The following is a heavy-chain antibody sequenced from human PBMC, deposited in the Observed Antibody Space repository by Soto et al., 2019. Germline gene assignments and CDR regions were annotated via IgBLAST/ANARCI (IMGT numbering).Heavy chain of an antibody. D-gene: IGHD4-17*01. Sequence: SETLSLTCTVSGGSISSSSYYWGWIRQPPGKGLEWIGSIYYSGSTYYNPSLKSRVTISVDTSKNQFSLKLSSVTAADTAVYYCARTYGVEGIDYWGQGTLVTVSS. CDR1: GGSISSSSYY. J-gene: IGHJ4*02. V-gene: IGHV4-39*01. CDR3: ARTYGVEGIDY. CDR2: IYYSGST.